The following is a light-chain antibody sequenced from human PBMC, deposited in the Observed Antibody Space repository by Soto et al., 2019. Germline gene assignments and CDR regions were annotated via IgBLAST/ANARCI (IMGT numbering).Light chain of an antibody. V-gene: IGKV3-20*01. CDR1: QSVSSSY. J-gene: IGKJ3*01. CDR3: QQYSSSPIFT. CDR2: GAS. Sequence: EIVLTQSPGTLSLSPGERATLSCRARQSVSSSYLAWYQQKPGQAPRLLIYGASGRATGIPDRFSGSGSGTDFTLTISRLEPEDFAVYYCQQYSSSPIFTFGAGTKVEIK.